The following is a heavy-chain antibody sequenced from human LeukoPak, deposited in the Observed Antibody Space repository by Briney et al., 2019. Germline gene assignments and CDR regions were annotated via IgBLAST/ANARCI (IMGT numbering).Heavy chain of an antibody. CDR2: ISYDGSNK. CDR1: GFTFSSYG. Sequence: GRSLRPSCAASGFTFSSYGMHWVRQAPGKGLEWVAVISYDGSNKYYADSVKGRFTISRDNSKNTLYLQMNSLRAEDTAVYYCAKNLRYFDWCIDYWGQGTLVTVSS. J-gene: IGHJ4*02. CDR3: AKNLRYFDWCIDY. D-gene: IGHD3-9*01. V-gene: IGHV3-30*18.